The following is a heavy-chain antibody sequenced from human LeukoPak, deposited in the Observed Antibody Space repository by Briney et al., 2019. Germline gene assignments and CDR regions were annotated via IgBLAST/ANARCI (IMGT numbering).Heavy chain of an antibody. Sequence: GGSLRLSCAASGFTFSSYAMSWVRQAPGKGLEWVSVIYGGGSTYYADSVKGRFTISRDTSKNTLYLQMNSLRAEDTAVFYCARDWADGDYGVDYWGQGTLVTVSS. CDR1: GFTFSSYA. J-gene: IGHJ4*02. V-gene: IGHV3-66*01. CDR3: ARDWADGDYGVDY. D-gene: IGHD4-17*01. CDR2: IYGGGST.